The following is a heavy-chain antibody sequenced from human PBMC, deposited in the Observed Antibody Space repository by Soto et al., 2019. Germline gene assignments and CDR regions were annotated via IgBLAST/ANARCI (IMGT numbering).Heavy chain of an antibody. J-gene: IGHJ6*02. Sequence: GGSLRLSCAASGFTFSNYAMNWVRQAPGKGLEWVSAISGSGGNTYYADSVKGRFTISRDNSKNTLYLQMNSLRAEDTAVYYCARDHGYSSSNGWENYYYGMDVWGQGTTVTVSS. CDR3: ARDHGYSSSNGWENYYYGMDV. CDR1: GFTFSNYA. CDR2: ISGSGGNT. V-gene: IGHV3-23*01. D-gene: IGHD6-6*01.